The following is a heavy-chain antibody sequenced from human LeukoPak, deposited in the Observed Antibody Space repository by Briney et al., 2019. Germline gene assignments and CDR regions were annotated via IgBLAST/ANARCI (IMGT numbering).Heavy chain of an antibody. Sequence: ASVKVSCKASGYTFTSYGISWVRQAPGQGLEWMRLMSAYNCNTNYAQKLQGRVSMTTDTSTRTAYMELRSLGPAETGVYYCVREGACGGSCYCFDPWGQGTLVTLSS. D-gene: IGHD2-15*01. V-gene: IGHV1-18*01. CDR3: VREGACGGSCYCFDP. J-gene: IGHJ5*02. CDR1: GYTFTSYG. CDR2: MSAYNCNT.